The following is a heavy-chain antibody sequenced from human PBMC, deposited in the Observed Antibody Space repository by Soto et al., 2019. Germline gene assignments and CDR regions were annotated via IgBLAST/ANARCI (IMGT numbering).Heavy chain of an antibody. CDR3: VKDFRVGYDWTHD. Sequence: DVQLLESGGDLVQPGGSLRLSCAASGFIFSNYAMSWVRQAPGKGLEWVSLIRGSGGPTNYEDSVKGRFTISRDNSKNLHLLQMNSLRAEDTAVYYCVKDFRVGYDWTHDWGQGTLVTVSS. CDR2: IRGSGGPT. J-gene: IGHJ4*02. D-gene: IGHD5-12*01. V-gene: IGHV3-23*01. CDR1: GFIFSNYA.